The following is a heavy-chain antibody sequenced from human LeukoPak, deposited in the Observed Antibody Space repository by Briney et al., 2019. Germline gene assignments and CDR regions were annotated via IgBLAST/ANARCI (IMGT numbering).Heavy chain of an antibody. D-gene: IGHD2/OR15-2a*01. CDR2: IYHGGGS. J-gene: IGHJ4*02. CDR1: GGSISSINW. V-gene: IGHV4-4*02. CDR3: VSGWGLWGGKN. Sequence: PSGTLSLTCGVSGGSISSINWWCWVRQPPGRGLEWIGEIYHGGGSNYNPSLRSRVTMSLDKSKNQFSLMLSSVTAADTAMYYCVSGWGLWGGKNRGQGTLVTVSS.